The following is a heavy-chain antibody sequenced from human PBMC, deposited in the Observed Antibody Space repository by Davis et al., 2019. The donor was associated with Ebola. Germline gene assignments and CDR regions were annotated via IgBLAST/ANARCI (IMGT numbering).Heavy chain of an antibody. D-gene: IGHD2-15*01. J-gene: IGHJ3*02. CDR1: GFTFEDYA. V-gene: IGHV3-9*01. CDR3: AAADIVVVVDGTSYPHAFDT. Sequence: SLKISCVGSGFTFEDYAMHWVRQIPGKGLEWVSSISWNADDVGYVDSVKGRFSISRDNAKNSLYLQMNSLRAEDTAVYYCAAADIVVVVDGTSYPHAFDTWGQGTVVTVSS. CDR2: ISWNADDV.